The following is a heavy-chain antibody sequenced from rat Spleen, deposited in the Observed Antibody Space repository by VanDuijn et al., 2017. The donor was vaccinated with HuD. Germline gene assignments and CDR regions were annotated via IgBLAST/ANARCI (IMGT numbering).Heavy chain of an antibody. CDR1: GFTFSNYY. CDR3: TTETFYDGTYYPGGFDY. D-gene: IGHD1-12*02. V-gene: IGHV5-27*01. J-gene: IGHJ2*01. Sequence: EVQLVESGGGLVQPGRSLKLSCAASGFTFSNYYMAWVRQAPTKGLEWVASISPSGGSTYYRDSVKGRFTISRDNAKSTLYLQLDSLRSEDTATYYCTTETFYDGTYYPGGFDYWGQGVMVTVSS. CDR2: ISPSGGST.